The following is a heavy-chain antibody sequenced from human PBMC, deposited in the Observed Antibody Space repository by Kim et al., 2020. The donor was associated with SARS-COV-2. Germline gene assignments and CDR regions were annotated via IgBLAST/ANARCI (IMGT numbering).Heavy chain of an antibody. Sequence: SETLSLTCAVYGGSFSAYYWSWIHQPPGKGLEWIGEINHSGSTNYNPSLKSRVTISVDTSKNQFSLKLSSVTAADTAVYYCARGYGERPIDYWGQGTLVT. V-gene: IGHV4-34*01. J-gene: IGHJ4*02. CDR2: INHSGST. CDR1: GGSFSAYY. D-gene: IGHD4-17*01. CDR3: ARGYGERPIDY.